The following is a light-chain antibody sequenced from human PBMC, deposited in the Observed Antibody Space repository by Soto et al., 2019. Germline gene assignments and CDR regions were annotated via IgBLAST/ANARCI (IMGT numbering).Light chain of an antibody. CDR3: FRDT. J-gene: IGKJ2*01. V-gene: IGKV3-20*01. CDR2: DAS. CDR1: QSVRSNS. Sequence: EIVLTQSPGTLSLSPGERATLSCRASQSVRSNSLAWYQKKPGQAPRLLLYDASTRATGIPDRFSGSGSGTDFTLTISRLEPEDCAVYYCFRDTFGQGTRLEIK.